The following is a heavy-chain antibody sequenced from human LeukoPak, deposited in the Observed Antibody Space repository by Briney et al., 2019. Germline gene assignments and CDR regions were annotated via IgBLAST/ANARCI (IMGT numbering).Heavy chain of an antibody. CDR1: GYTFTSYY. J-gene: IGHJ6*03. V-gene: IGHV1-46*01. Sequence: ASVKVSCKASGYTFTSYYMHWVRQAPGQGLEWMGIINPSGGSTSYAQKFQGRATMTRDMSTSTVYMELSSLRSEGTAVYYCARDLARYHYYYYYMDVWGKGTTVTVSS. D-gene: IGHD1-26*01. CDR2: INPSGGST. CDR3: ARDLARYHYYYYYMDV.